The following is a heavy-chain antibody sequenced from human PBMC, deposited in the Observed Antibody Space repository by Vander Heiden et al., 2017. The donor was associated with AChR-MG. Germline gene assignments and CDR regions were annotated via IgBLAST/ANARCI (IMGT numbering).Heavy chain of an antibody. CDR1: GFPFSSYA. J-gene: IGHJ3*02. D-gene: IGHD3-3*01. CDR2: ISYDGSNK. CDR3: ARSLSRSAAFDI. Sequence: QVQLVESGGGVVQPGRSLRLSCAASGFPFSSYAMHWVRQAPGKGLEWVAVISYDGSNKYYADSVKGRFTISRDNSKNTLYLQMNSLRAEDTAVYYCARSLSRSAAFDIWGQGTMVTVSS. V-gene: IGHV3-30-3*01.